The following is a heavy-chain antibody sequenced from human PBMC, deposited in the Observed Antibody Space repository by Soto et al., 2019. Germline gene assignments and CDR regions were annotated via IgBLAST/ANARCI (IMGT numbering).Heavy chain of an antibody. CDR1: GFTFTSSA. V-gene: IGHV1-58*01. J-gene: IGHJ6*02. D-gene: IGHD2-15*01. CDR2: IVVGSGNT. Sequence: QMQLVQSGPEVKKPGTSVKVSCKASGFTFTSSAVQWVRQARGQRLEWIGWIVVGSGNTNYAQKFQERVTITRDMSTSTAYMELSSLRAEDTAVYYCASWVCSGGSCYSDYYYYYGMDVWGQGTMVTVSS. CDR3: ASWVCSGGSCYSDYYYYYGMDV.